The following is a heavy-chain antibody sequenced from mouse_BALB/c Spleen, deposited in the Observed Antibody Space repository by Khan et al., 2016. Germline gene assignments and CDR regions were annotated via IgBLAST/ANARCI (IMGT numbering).Heavy chain of an antibody. D-gene: IGHD1-1*01. CDR1: GYSITSDYA. V-gene: IGHV3-2*02. CDR3: ARSEYGDRDAMDY. CDR2: ISYSGST. J-gene: IGHJ4*01. Sequence: EVQLQESGPGLVKPSQSLSLTCTVTGYSITSDYAWNWIRQFPGNIMEWMGYISYSGSTCYNPSLNRRIFITLDTSKNQFFLQLNSVTSEVTATCYCARSEYGDRDAMDYLSQGTSVTVSS.